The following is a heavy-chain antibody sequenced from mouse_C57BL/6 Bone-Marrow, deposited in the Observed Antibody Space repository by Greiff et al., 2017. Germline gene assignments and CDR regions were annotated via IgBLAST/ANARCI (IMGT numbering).Heavy chain of an antibody. CDR1: GFSLTSYG. J-gene: IGHJ1*03. CDR2: IWSGGST. Sequence: VQLQQSGPGLVQPSQSLSITCTVSGFSLTSYGVHWVRQSPGKGLEWLGVIWSGGSTDYNAAFISRLSISKDNSKSQVFFKMNSLQADDTAIYYCATLYYGNYWYFDVWGTGTTVTVFS. V-gene: IGHV2-2*01. D-gene: IGHD2-1*01. CDR3: ATLYYGNYWYFDV.